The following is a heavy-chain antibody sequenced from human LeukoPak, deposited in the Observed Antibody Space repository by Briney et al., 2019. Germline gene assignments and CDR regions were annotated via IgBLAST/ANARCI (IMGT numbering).Heavy chain of an antibody. Sequence: SETLSLTCAVYGGSFSGYYWSWSRQPPGKGLEWIGEINHSGSTNYNPSLKSRVTISVDASKNQFPLKLTSVTAADTAVYYCARGVYNYGSDCYFDLWGRGTLVTVSS. CDR3: ARGVYNYGSDCYFDL. D-gene: IGHD5-18*01. CDR2: INHSGST. J-gene: IGHJ2*01. CDR1: GGSFSGYY. V-gene: IGHV4-34*01.